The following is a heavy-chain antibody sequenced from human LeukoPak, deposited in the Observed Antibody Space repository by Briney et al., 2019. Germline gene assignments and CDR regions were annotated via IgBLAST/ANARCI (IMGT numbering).Heavy chain of an antibody. CDR2: INHSGST. D-gene: IGHD6-19*01. Sequence: PSETLSLTCAVYGGSFSGYYWGWIRQPPGKGLEWIGEINHSGSTNYNPSLKSRATISVDTSTNQFSLKLSSVTAADTAVYYCARIIAVAGYDYWGQGTLVTVSS. CDR3: ARIIAVAGYDY. CDR1: GGSFSGYY. J-gene: IGHJ4*02. V-gene: IGHV4-34*01.